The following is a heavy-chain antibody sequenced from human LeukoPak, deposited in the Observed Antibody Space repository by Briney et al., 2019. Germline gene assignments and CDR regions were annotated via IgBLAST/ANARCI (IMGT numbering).Heavy chain of an antibody. J-gene: IGHJ6*02. D-gene: IGHD2-2*01. CDR2: LNPNSGNT. CDR3: AREIGYCSSTSCLYYYYYYYGMDV. Sequence: ASVKVSCKASGYTVTSYDINWVRQATGQGLEWMGWLNPNSGNTGYAQKFQGRVTMTRNTSISTAYMELSSLRSEDTAVYYCAREIGYCSSTSCLYYYYYYYGMDVWGQGTTVTVSS. CDR1: GYTVTSYD. V-gene: IGHV1-8*01.